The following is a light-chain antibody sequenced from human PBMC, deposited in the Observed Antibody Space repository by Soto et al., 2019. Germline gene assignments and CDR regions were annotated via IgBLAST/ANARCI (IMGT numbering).Light chain of an antibody. V-gene: IGKV3-15*01. CDR3: QQYSQWPLT. CDR2: GAS. Sequence: EILMTQSPDTLSVSPGERAALSCRASEGVINNLAWYQRKPGQAPRLFIYGASTRATDVPVRFSGRGSGTEFTLTISSPQPEDSAVYYCQQYSQWPLTFGGGTKVDIK. CDR1: EGVINN. J-gene: IGKJ4*01.